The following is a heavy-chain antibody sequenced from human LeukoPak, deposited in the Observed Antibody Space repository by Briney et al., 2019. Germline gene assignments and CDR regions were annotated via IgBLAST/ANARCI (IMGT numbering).Heavy chain of an antibody. CDR3: AGEGGSSSYWGYYYYMDV. D-gene: IGHD6-6*01. Sequence: ASVKVSRKASGYTFTGYYMHWVRQAPGQGLEWMGRINPNSGGTNYAQKFQGRVTMTRDTSISTAYMELSRLRSDDTAVYYCAGEGGSSSYWGYYYYMDVWGKGTTVTVSS. CDR2: INPNSGGT. J-gene: IGHJ6*03. V-gene: IGHV1-2*06. CDR1: GYTFTGYY.